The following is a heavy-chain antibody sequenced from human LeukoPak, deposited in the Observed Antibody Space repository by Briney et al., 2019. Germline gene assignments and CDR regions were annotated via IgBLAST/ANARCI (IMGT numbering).Heavy chain of an antibody. CDR1: GYTFTGYY. CDR2: INPNSGGT. D-gene: IGHD1-26*01. J-gene: IGHJ3*02. CDR3: ARGPIVGATSRAFDI. V-gene: IGHV1-2*02. Sequence: ASVKVSCKASGYTFTGYYMHWVRQAPGQGLEWLGWINPNSGGTNYAQKFQGRVTMTRDTSISTAYMELSRLRSDDTAVYYCARGPIVGATSRAFDIWGQGTMVTVSS.